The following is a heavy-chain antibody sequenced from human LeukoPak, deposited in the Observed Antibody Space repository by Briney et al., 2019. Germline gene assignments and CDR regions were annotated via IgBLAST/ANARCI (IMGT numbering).Heavy chain of an antibody. CDR2: ISSSSSYI. CDR3: ARDLNYDFWSGYPNDY. J-gene: IGHJ4*02. Sequence: GGSLRLSCAASGFTFSSYSMNWVRQAPGKGLEWVSSISSSSSYIYYADSVKGRFTISRDNAKNSLYLQMNSLRAEDMAVYYCARDLNYDFWSGYPNDYWGQGTLVTVSS. V-gene: IGHV3-21*01. CDR1: GFTFSSYS. D-gene: IGHD3-3*01.